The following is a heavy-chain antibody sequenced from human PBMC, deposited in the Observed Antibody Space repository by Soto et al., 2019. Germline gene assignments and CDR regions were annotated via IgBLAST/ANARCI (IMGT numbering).Heavy chain of an antibody. CDR1: GFTFSSYW. CDR2: IDNDGIST. Sequence: GGSLRLSCAASGFTFSSYWMHWVRQTPEKGLVWVSHIDNDGISTTYADSVKGRFTISRDNAKNTLYLQMNSLTVEDTAVYYCARESDDAFDIWGQGTMVTVSS. CDR3: ARESDDAFDI. J-gene: IGHJ3*02. V-gene: IGHV3-74*01.